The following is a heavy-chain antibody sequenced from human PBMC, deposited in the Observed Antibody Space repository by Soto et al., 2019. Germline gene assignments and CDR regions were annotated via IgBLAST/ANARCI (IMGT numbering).Heavy chain of an antibody. J-gene: IGHJ4*02. D-gene: IGHD3-16*01. CDR2: IWYDGGNK. V-gene: IGHV3-33*01. Sequence: QPGGSLRLSCAASGFTFDTYVMHWVRQAPGRGLEWVALIWYDGGNKYYADSAKGRFTISGDNSKNTLYLQMNSLRAEDTAVYYCARGARDFDYWGQGTLVTVSS. CDR1: GFTFDTYV. CDR3: ARGARDFDY.